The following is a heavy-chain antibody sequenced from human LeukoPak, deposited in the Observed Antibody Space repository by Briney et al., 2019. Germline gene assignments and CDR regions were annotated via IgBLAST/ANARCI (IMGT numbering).Heavy chain of an antibody. CDR1: GGSFSGYY. CDR2: INHTGST. D-gene: IGHD3-10*01. CDR3: ARGLRPGITMVRGVHNWFDP. J-gene: IGHJ5*02. V-gene: IGHV4-34*01. Sequence: SETLSLTCAVYGGSFSGYYWSCIRQPPGKGLEWFGEINHTGSTNYTPSLKSRVPISVDTSKNQFSLTLSSVTAADTAVYYCARGLRPGITMVRGVHNWFDPWGQGTLVTVSS.